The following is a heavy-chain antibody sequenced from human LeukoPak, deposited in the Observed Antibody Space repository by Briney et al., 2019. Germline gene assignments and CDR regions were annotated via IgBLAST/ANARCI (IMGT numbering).Heavy chain of an antibody. V-gene: IGHV1-69*05. CDR1: GGTFISYA. D-gene: IGHD3-22*01. CDR3: ARDLVDSRGSHLNWFDP. Sequence: SVKVSCKASGGTFISYAISWVRQAPGQGLEWMGGIIPIFGTANYAQKFQGRVTITTDESTSTAYMELSSLRSEDTAVYYCARDLVDSRGSHLNWFDPWGQGTLVTVSS. J-gene: IGHJ5*02. CDR2: IIPIFGTA.